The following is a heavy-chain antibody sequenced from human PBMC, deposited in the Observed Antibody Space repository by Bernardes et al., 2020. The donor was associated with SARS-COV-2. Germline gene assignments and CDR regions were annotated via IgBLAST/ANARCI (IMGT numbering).Heavy chain of an antibody. J-gene: IGHJ3*02. D-gene: IGHD3-3*01. CDR3: ARDSIYDVNAFDM. Sequence: SESLSLTCIVSGVSITSNLYYWGWLLQPPGKGLEWIGSLHYRGNTYHSPSLKSRVTMSVDTSKNQILLRLTSVTAADTALYYCARDSIYDVNAFDMWGQGIMVTVSS. CDR1: GVSITSNLYY. CDR2: LHYRGNT. V-gene: IGHV4-39*06.